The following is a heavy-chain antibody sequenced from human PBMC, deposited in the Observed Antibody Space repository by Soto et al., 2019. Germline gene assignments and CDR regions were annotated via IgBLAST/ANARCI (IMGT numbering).Heavy chain of an antibody. CDR1: GGTFSSYA. D-gene: IGHD3-22*01. CDR3: ARGRYYYDSSGYYYFDY. Sequence: QVQLVQSGAEVKKPGSSVKVSCKASGGTFSSYAISWVRQAPGQGIEWMGGIIPIFGTANYAQKFQGRVTITADETTSTAYMELSSLRSEDTAVYYCARGRYYYDSSGYYYFDYWGQGTLVTVSS. V-gene: IGHV1-69*01. J-gene: IGHJ4*02. CDR2: IIPIFGTA.